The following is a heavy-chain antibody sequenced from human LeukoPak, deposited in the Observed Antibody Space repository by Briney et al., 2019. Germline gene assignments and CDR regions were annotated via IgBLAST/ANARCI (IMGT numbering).Heavy chain of an antibody. CDR1: GYTFTSYY. CDR3: ARYQLPTHYGMDV. V-gene: IGHV1-46*01. J-gene: IGHJ6*02. D-gene: IGHD2-2*01. CDR2: INPSGGST. Sequence: AASVKVSCKASGYTFTSYYMHWVRQAPGQGLEWMGIINPSGGSTSYAQKFQGRVTMTRDASTSTVYMELSSLRSEDTAVYYCARYQLPTHYGMDVWGQGTTVTVSS.